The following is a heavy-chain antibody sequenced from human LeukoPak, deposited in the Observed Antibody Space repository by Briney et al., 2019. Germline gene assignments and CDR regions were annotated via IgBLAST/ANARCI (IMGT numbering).Heavy chain of an antibody. CDR3: ARYRHLGY. V-gene: IGHV3-7*01. CDR1: GVSISSSSYY. J-gene: IGHJ4*02. CDR2: INQNGGEK. Sequence: ETLSLTCTVSGVSISSSSYYWDWIRQAPGKGLEWVANINQNGGEKYYVDSVKGRFTISRDNGKNSLYLQMNSLRAEDTAVYYCARYRHLGYWGQGTLVTVSS.